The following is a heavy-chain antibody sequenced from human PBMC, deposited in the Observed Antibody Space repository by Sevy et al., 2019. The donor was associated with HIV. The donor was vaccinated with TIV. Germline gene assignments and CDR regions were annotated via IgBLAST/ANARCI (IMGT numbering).Heavy chain of an antibody. CDR1: GFTFGSYT. D-gene: IGHD3-22*01. CDR2: ISQTYDGSKK. Sequence: GGFLRLSCAASGFTFGSYTLHWVRQAPGKGLEWVALISQTYDGSKKYYTDSVQGRFTISRDNSKNTLYLQMDSLRPEDTAVYYCARDNSGYFFFDYWGQGILVTVSS. V-gene: IGHV3-30-3*01. J-gene: IGHJ4*02. CDR3: ARDNSGYFFFDY.